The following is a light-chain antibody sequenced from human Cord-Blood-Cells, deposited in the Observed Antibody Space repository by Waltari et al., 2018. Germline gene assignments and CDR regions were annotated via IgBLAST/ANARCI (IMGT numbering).Light chain of an antibody. CDR3: QQYGSSRT. V-gene: IGKV3-20*01. Sequence: IVLTQSPGTLSLSPGERATLSGRASQSVSSSYLAWYQQKPGQAPRLLIYGASSSATGIPDRFSGSGSGTDVTLTISRLEPEDFAVYYCQQYGSSRTFGQGTKVEIK. CDR1: QSVSSSY. J-gene: IGKJ1*01. CDR2: GAS.